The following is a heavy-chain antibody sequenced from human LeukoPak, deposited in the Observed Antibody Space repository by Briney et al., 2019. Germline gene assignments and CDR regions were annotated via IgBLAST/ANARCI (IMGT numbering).Heavy chain of an antibody. J-gene: IGHJ3*01. D-gene: IGHD3-22*01. V-gene: IGHV4-4*07. CDR1: GGSISSYY. CDR3: ARIRDSSGYYLGAFDV. CDR2: IYPSGST. Sequence: KPTDCLSLTCTVSGGSISSYYWSRIRQPAGKGLEWIGRIYPSGSTNYNPSLKSRVTMSVDTSKNQFSLKLSSVTAADTAVYYCARIRDSSGYYLGAFDVWGQGTTVTVSS.